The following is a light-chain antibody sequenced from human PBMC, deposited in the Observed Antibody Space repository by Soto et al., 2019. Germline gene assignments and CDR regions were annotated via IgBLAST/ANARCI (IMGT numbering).Light chain of an antibody. J-gene: IGKJ2*01. CDR1: QDIRND. CDR3: LQDYNRPYT. CDR2: AAS. V-gene: IGKV1-6*01. Sequence: AIQMIQSPSSLSASVGDRVTITCRASQDIRNDLGWYQQRPGKPPKVLIYAASNLQSGVPPRFSGSGSGTDFALTITSLQPEDFATYYCLQDYNRPYTFGQGTKLEF.